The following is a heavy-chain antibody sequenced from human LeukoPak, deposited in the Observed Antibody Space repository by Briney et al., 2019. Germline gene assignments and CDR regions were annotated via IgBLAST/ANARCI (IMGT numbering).Heavy chain of an antibody. CDR1: GFTFSTYW. V-gene: IGHV3-74*03. CDR3: AKDFDWILFGY. CDR2: IRPEGTTT. Sequence: GGSLRLSCAASGFTFSTYWMHWVRQAPGKGLVWVARIRPEGTTTAYADSVKGRFTISRDNAKNTLFLQMNSLSAEDTAVYYCAKDFDWILFGYLGQGTLVTVSS. J-gene: IGHJ4*02. D-gene: IGHD3-9*01.